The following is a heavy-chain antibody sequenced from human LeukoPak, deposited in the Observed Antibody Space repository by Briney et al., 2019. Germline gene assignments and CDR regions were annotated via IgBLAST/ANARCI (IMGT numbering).Heavy chain of an antibody. CDR3: AKNIGGFDY. CDR2: IKSKTDGGTT. CDR1: GFTFSNAW. J-gene: IGHJ4*02. Sequence: GGSLRLSCAASGFTFSNAWMGWVRQAPGKGLEWVGRIKSKTDGGTTDYAAPVKGRFTISRDNSKNTLYLQMNSLRAEDTAVYYCAKNIGGFDYWGQGTLVTVSS. V-gene: IGHV3-15*01. D-gene: IGHD4-23*01.